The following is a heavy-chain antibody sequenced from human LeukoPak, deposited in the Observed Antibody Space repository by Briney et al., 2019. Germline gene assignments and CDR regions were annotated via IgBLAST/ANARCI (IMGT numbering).Heavy chain of an antibody. CDR2: MNPNSGNT. Sequence: ASVTVSCKASGYTFTSYDINWVRQATGQGLEWMGWMNPNSGNTGYAQKFQGRVTMTRNTSISTAYMELSSLRSEDTAVYYCARVPFTSYYYYGMDVWGQGTTVTVSS. CDR1: GYTFTSYD. V-gene: IGHV1-8*01. D-gene: IGHD3-16*01. CDR3: ARVPFTSYYYYGMDV. J-gene: IGHJ6*02.